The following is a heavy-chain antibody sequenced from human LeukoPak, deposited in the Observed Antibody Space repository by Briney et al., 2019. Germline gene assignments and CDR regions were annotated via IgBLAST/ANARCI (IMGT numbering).Heavy chain of an antibody. Sequence: PGGSLRLSCAASGFTFSSYSMNWVRQAPGKGLEWVSYISSSSSTIYYADSVKGRFTISRDNAKNSLYLQMNSLRAGDTAVYYCARGLGTVTTLVDYWGQGTLVTVSS. CDR2: ISSSSSTI. J-gene: IGHJ4*02. CDR3: ARGLGTVTTLVDY. D-gene: IGHD4-11*01. V-gene: IGHV3-48*04. CDR1: GFTFSSYS.